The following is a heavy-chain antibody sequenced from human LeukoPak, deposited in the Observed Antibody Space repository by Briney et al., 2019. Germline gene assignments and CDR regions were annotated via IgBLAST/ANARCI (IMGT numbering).Heavy chain of an antibody. CDR3: ASLPSGYCSSTSCSSEN. D-gene: IGHD2-2*01. V-gene: IGHV1-69*13. Sequence: ASVKVSCKASGGTFSSYAISWVRQAPGQGLEWMGGIIPIFGTANYAQKFQGRVTITADESTSTAYMELSSLRSEDTAVYYCASLPSGYCSSTSCSSENWGQGTLVTVSS. CDR2: IIPIFGTA. CDR1: GGTFSSYA. J-gene: IGHJ4*02.